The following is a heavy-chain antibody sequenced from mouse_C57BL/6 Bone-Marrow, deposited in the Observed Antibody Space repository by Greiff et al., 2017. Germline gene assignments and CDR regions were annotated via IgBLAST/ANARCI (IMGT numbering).Heavy chain of an antibody. V-gene: IGHV1-7*01. CDR3: ARSLTGKEYYFDY. J-gene: IGHJ2*01. D-gene: IGHD4-1*01. CDR2: INPSSGFT. CDR1: GYTFTSYW. Sequence: VQLQQSGAELAKPGASVKLSCKASGYTFTSYWMHWVKQRPGQGLEWIGYINPSSGFTKYNQKFKDKATLTADKSSSTAYMQLSSLTYEDSAVYYCARSLTGKEYYFDYWGQGTTLTVSS.